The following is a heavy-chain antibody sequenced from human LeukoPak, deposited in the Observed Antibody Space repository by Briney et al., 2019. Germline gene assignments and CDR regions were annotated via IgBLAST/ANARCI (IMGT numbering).Heavy chain of an antibody. CDR2: IYYGGST. CDR1: GEPIRSEY. D-gene: IGHD3-22*01. CDR3: ARRSGHYHDSSGYYYDFFDP. J-gene: IGHJ5*02. Sequence: PSETLSLTCTVSGEPIRSEYWTWMRQPPGQGLEWIGHIYYGGSTNYNPSLKSRATISVDTSKNQLSLKLTSATAADTAVYYCARRSGHYHDSSGYYYDFFDPWGPGTLVTVSS. V-gene: IGHV4-59*01.